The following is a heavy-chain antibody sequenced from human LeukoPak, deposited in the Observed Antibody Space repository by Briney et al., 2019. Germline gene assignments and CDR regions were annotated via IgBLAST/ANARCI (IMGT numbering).Heavy chain of an antibody. CDR1: GFTFGDYT. CDR3: TRDSTIFGVVFFYYYYMDV. Sequence: GGSLRLSCTASGFTFGDYTMTWVRQAPGKGLEWVGFIRSKAYGGTTEYAASVKGRFTISRDDSKSIAYLQMNSLKTEDTAVYYRTRDSTIFGVVFFYYYYMDVWGKGTTVTVSS. J-gene: IGHJ6*03. D-gene: IGHD3-3*01. CDR2: IRSKAYGGTT. V-gene: IGHV3-49*04.